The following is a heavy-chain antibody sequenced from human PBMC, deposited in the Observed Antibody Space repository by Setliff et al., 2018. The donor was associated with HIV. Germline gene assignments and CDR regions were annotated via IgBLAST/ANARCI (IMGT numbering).Heavy chain of an antibody. CDR2: INPDSGST. V-gene: IGHV1-2*04. CDR1: GYTFTGYY. D-gene: IGHD6-13*01. J-gene: IGHJ5*02. CDR3: ARQGAAADGFDP. Sequence: ASVKVSCKASGYTFTGYYMHWVRQAPGQGLEWMGWINPDSGSTNYAQKFQGWVTTTRDTSITTAYMELSRLTSDDTAVYYCARQGAAADGFDPWGQGTLVTVSS.